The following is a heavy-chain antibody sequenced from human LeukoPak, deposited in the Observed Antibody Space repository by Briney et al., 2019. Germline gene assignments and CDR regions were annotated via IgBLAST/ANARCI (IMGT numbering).Heavy chain of an antibody. V-gene: IGHV4-59*11. D-gene: IGHD6-13*01. J-gene: IGHJ4*02. Sequence: PSETLSLTCTVSGGSISSHYWSWIRQPPGKGLEWIGYIYYSGSTNYNPSLKSRVTISVDTSKNQFSLKLSSVTAADTAVYYCARGASASFGSSWYDYWGQGTLVTVSS. CDR2: IYYSGST. CDR1: GGSISSHY. CDR3: ARGASASFGSSWYDY.